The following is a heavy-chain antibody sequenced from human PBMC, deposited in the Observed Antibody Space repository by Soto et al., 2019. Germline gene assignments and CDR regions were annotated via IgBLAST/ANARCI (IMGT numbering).Heavy chain of an antibody. Sequence: KDSETMDLTCTVSGGSVNSRSDYWGWVRQPPGKGLEWIGYIYYSGNTYYNPSLKSRVTISVDTSNNQFSLKLSSLTAADTAMYYCARVPNCRTTYCHEPRFDYWGQGTLVTVSS. V-gene: IGHV4-31*03. CDR1: GGSVNSRSDY. CDR2: IYYSGNT. CDR3: ARVPNCRTTYCHEPRFDY. J-gene: IGHJ4*02. D-gene: IGHD2-2*01.